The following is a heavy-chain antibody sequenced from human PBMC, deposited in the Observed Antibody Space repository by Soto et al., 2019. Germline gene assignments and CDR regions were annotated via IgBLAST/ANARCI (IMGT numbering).Heavy chain of an antibody. CDR2: IYSGGTT. V-gene: IGHV3-66*01. CDR1: GFTVSSNY. CDR3: ARAGISQAAAGSLDCCPIDS. Sequence: EVQLVESGGGLVQPGGSLRLSCAASGFTVSSNYMSWARQAPGKGLERVSIIYSGGTTYYADSVKGRFTISRDNSKNTLYLQMNSLRAEDTAVYYCARAGISQAAAGSLDCCPIDSWGQGTLVTVSS. J-gene: IGHJ4*02. D-gene: IGHD6-13*01.